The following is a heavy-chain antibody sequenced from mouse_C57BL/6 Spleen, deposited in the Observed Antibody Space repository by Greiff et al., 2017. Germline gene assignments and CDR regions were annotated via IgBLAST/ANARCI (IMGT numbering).Heavy chain of an antibody. J-gene: IGHJ3*01. CDR1: GYTFTSYD. CDR2: IYPRDGST. V-gene: IGHV1-85*01. Sequence: QVQLKQSGPELVKPGASVKLSCKASGYTFTSYDINWVKQRPGQGLEWIGWIYPRDGSTKYNEKFKGKATLTVDTSSSTAYMELHSLTSEDSAVYFCARRNSKGPFAYWGQGTLVTVSA. D-gene: IGHD2-5*01. CDR3: ARRNSKGPFAY.